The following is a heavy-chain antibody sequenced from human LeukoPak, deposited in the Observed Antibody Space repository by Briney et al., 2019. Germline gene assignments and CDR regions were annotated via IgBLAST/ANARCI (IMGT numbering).Heavy chain of an antibody. V-gene: IGHV4-39*07. CDR2: IYYSGST. J-gene: IGHJ3*02. CDR1: GGSISSSSYY. D-gene: IGHD3-22*01. CDR3: ARLAPSYYDSSGDAFDI. Sequence: PSETLSLTCTVSGGSISSSSYYWGWIRQPPGKGLEWIGSIYYSGSTYYNPSLKSRVTISVDTSKNQFSLKLSSVTAADTAVYYCARLAPSYYDSSGDAFDIWGQGTMVTVSS.